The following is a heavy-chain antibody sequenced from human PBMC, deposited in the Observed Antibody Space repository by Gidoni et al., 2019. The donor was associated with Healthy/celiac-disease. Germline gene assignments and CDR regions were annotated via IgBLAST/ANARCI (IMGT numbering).Heavy chain of an antibody. CDR3: ARVWYYYDSSGYYQHDAFDI. CDR1: GYTFTCYY. J-gene: IGHJ3*02. CDR2: INPNNGGT. D-gene: IGHD3-22*01. V-gene: IGHV1-2*02. Sequence: QVQLVQSGAEVKKPGASVKGSCKSSGYTFTCYYMHWVRQAPGQGLEWMGWINPNNGGTNYAQKCQGRVTMTRDTSISTAYMELSRLRSDDTAVYYCARVWYYYDSSGYYQHDAFDIWGQGTMVTVSS.